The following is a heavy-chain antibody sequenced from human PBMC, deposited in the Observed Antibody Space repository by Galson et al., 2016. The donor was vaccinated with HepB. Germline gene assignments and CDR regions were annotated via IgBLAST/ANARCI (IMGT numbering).Heavy chain of an antibody. Sequence: SLRLSCAASGFTFRTYDMHWVRQTTTKGLEWVSAIGTAGDAYYPDSVKGRFTISRENAKNSLYLQMNSLRAGDTAVYYCARGPYRRSSFYYGMDVWGQGTTLTVSS. J-gene: IGHJ6*02. V-gene: IGHV3-13*01. D-gene: IGHD3-10*01. CDR1: GFTFRTYD. CDR2: IGTAGDA. CDR3: ARGPYRRSSFYYGMDV.